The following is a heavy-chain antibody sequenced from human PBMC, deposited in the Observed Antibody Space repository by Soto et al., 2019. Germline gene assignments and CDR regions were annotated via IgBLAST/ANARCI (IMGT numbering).Heavy chain of an antibody. Sequence: GGAPRLSCAASGFTFSSDSMNWGRQAPGKGLEWVSSISSSSSYIYYADSVKGRFTISRDNAKNSLYLQVNSLRAEDTAVYYCAREGIAAALDYWGQGTLVTVSS. CDR3: AREGIAAALDY. D-gene: IGHD6-13*01. V-gene: IGHV3-21*01. CDR2: ISSSSSYI. CDR1: GFTFSSDS. J-gene: IGHJ4*02.